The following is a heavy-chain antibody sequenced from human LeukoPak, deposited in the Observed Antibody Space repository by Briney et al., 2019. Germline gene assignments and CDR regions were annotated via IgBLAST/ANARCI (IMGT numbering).Heavy chain of an antibody. D-gene: IGHD6-13*01. V-gene: IGHV1-18*04. Sequence: ASVKVSCKASGYTFTGYYVHWVRQAPGQGLEWMGWISAYNGNTNYAQKLQGRVTMTTDTSTSTAYMELRSLRSDDTAVYYCARDRPYSSSWFLDAPWGQGTLVTVSS. CDR3: ARDRPYSSSWFLDAP. CDR1: GYTFTGYY. J-gene: IGHJ5*02. CDR2: ISAYNGNT.